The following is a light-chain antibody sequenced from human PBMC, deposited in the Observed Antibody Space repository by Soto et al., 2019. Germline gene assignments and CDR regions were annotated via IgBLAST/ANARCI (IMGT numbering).Light chain of an antibody. J-gene: IGLJ1*01. Sequence: SALTQPPSVSGSPGQSVGISCTGTSSDVGSYNRVAWYQQPTGTAPKLIIYDVTNRPSGVPDRFSGSKSGNTASLTISGLQAEDEADYYCNSFTTSSTYVFGTGTKVTVL. CDR3: NSFTTSSTYV. V-gene: IGLV2-18*02. CDR1: SSDVGSYNR. CDR2: DVT.